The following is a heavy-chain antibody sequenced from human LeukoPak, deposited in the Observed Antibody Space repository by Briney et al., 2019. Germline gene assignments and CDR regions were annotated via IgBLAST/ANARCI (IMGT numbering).Heavy chain of an antibody. D-gene: IGHD1-7*01. CDR1: GGSISSSSYY. Sequence: SETLSLTCTVSGGSISSSSYYWGWIRQPPGTGLEWIGSIYYSGSTYYNPSLKSRVTISVDTSKNQFTLKLSSVTAADTAVYYCARERPGTTVASFDYWGQGTLVTVSS. V-gene: IGHV4-39*06. CDR3: ARERPGTTVASFDY. CDR2: IYYSGST. J-gene: IGHJ4*02.